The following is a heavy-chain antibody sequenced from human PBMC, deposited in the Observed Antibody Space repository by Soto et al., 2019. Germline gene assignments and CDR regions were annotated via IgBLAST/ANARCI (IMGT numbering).Heavy chain of an antibody. CDR1: GGTFSSYT. Sequence: ASVKVSCKASGGTFSSYTISWVRPAPGQGLEWMGRIIPILGIANYAQKFQGRVTITADKSTSTAYMELSSLRSEDTAVYYCARATYSNPLNYYYYMDVWGKGTTVTVSS. CDR2: IIPILGIA. CDR3: ARATYSNPLNYYYYMDV. D-gene: IGHD4-4*01. V-gene: IGHV1-69*02. J-gene: IGHJ6*03.